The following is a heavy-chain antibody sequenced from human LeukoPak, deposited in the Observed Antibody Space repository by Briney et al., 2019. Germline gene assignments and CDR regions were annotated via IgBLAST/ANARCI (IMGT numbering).Heavy chain of an antibody. V-gene: IGHV3-23*01. Sequence: GGSLRPSCAASGFTFSTTAMSWVRQAPGKGLEWVSAISASGDATYYADSVKGRFTISRDNSKSILYLQMNSLRADDTAVYYCANHLEYCSTGSCSFFDYWGQGTLVTVSS. CDR2: ISASGDAT. J-gene: IGHJ4*02. D-gene: IGHD2-15*01. CDR1: GFTFSTTA. CDR3: ANHLEYCSTGSCSFFDY.